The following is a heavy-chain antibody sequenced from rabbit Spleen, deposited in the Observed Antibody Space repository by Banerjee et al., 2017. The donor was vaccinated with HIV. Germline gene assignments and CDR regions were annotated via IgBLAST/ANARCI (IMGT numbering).Heavy chain of an antibody. CDR3: ARDLAGAIGWNFYL. J-gene: IGHJ6*01. D-gene: IGHD4-1*01. CDR2: INTATGKP. V-gene: IGHV1S45*01. Sequence: QEQLEESGGGLVKPEGSLTLTCKASGVSFSDKDVMCWVRQAPGKGLEWIACINTATGKPVYATWAKGRFPISTTSSTTVTLQMTSLTAADTATYFCARDLAGAIGWNFYLWGPGTLVTV. CDR1: GVSFSDKDV.